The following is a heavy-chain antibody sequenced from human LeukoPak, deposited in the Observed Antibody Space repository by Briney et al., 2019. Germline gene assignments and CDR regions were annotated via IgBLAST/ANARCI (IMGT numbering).Heavy chain of an antibody. V-gene: IGHV4-39*01. Sequence: SETLSLTCTVSGGSLSSSSYYWGWIRQPPGKGRGWIGSIYYSGSTYYHPSLKSRVTISVATSNTQFSMKLSSVTAADTAVYYCGRLRTRGGNRVPAAMNPRTHESGYNWFDPWGQGTLVTVSS. CDR2: IYYSGST. D-gene: IGHD2-2*01. CDR3: GRLRTRGGNRVPAAMNPRTHESGYNWFDP. CDR1: GGSLSSSSYY. J-gene: IGHJ5*02.